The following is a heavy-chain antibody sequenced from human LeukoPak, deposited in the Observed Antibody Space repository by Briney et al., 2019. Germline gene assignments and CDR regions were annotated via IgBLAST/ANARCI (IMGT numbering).Heavy chain of an antibody. CDR1: GFSFNSHA. CDR2: IDASGVNT. V-gene: IGHV3-23*01. D-gene: IGHD5-18*01. CDR3: AKDQGGYTYGSFDY. J-gene: IGHJ4*02. Sequence: GGSLRLSCAASGFSFNSHAMNWVRQVPGKGLQWVSTIDASGVNTYYGNSVEGRFTISRDNSKNTLYLQMNSLRAEDAAVYYCAKDQGGYTYGSFDYWGQGTLVTVSS.